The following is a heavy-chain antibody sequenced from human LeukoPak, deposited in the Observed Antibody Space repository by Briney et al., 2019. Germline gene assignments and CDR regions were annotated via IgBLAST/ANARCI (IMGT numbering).Heavy chain of an antibody. Sequence: PGGSLRLSCAASGFTFSSYGMHWVRQAPGKGLEWVAVISYDGSNKYYADSVKGRFSISRVNSKNTLYLQMNSLRAEDTAVYYCAKDESQLWFFPPPGDWGQGTLVTVSS. CDR1: GFTFSSYG. CDR3: AKDESQLWFFPPPGD. CDR2: ISYDGSNK. D-gene: IGHD5-18*01. V-gene: IGHV3-30*18. J-gene: IGHJ4*02.